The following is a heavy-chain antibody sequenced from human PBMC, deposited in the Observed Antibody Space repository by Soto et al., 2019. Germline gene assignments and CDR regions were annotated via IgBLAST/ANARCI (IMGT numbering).Heavy chain of an antibody. CDR2: ISGYNGNT. J-gene: IGHJ4*02. V-gene: IGHV1-18*01. CDR1: GYTFTSYG. CDR3: ARPSVDTAMASASFFDY. Sequence: ASVKVSCKASGYTFTSYGISWVRQAPGQGLEWMGWISGYNGNTKYAQKFQGRVTITADESTSTAYMELSSLRSEDTAVYYCARPSVDTAMASASFFDYWGQGTLVTVSS. D-gene: IGHD5-18*01.